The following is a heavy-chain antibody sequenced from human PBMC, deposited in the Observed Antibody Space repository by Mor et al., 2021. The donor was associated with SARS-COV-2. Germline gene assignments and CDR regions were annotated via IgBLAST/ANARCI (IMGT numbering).Heavy chain of an antibody. V-gene: IGHV4-34*01. J-gene: IGHJ6*02. Sequence: GSTNYNPSHKSRVTISVDTSKNQFSLKLSSVTAADTAVYYCASRYARSSWPRYYYYGMDVWGQGTTVTVSS. D-gene: IGHD6-13*01. CDR2: GST. CDR3: ASRYARSSWPRYYYYGMDV.